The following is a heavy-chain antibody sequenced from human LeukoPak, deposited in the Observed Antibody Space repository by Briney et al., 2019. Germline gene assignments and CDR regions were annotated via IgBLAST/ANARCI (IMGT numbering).Heavy chain of an antibody. CDR1: GYTFTGYY. V-gene: IGHV1-8*02. CDR2: MNPNSGNT. Sequence: GASVKVSCKASGYTFTGYYMHWVRQAPGQGLEWMGWMNPNSGNTGYAQKFQGRVTMTRNTSISTAYMELSSLRSEDTAVYYCARGFGRFLEWLLYWGQGTLVTVSS. CDR3: ARGFGRFLEWLLY. D-gene: IGHD3-3*01. J-gene: IGHJ4*02.